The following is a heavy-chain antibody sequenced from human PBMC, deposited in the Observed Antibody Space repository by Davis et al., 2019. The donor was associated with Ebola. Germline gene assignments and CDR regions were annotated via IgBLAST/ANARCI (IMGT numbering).Heavy chain of an antibody. V-gene: IGHV1-24*01. Sequence: ASVKVSCKVSGYTLTELSMHWVRQAPGKGLEWMGGFDPEDGETIYAQKFQGRVTMTEDTSTDTAYMELSSLRSEDTAVYYCALEYSSSSGPDYWGQGTLVTVSS. D-gene: IGHD6-6*01. J-gene: IGHJ4*02. CDR2: FDPEDGET. CDR3: ALEYSSSSGPDY. CDR1: GYTLTELS.